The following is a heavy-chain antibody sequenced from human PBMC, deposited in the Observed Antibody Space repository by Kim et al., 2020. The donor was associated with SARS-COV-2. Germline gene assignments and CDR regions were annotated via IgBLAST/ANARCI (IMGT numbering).Heavy chain of an antibody. V-gene: IGHV3-53*01. CDR2: IYSGGST. J-gene: IGHJ4*02. Sequence: GGSLRLSCAASGFTVSNNYMSWVRQAPGKGLEWVSLIYSGGSTYYADSVKGRFTISRDNSKNTLYLQMNSLRAEDTAVYYCARDSYYDSSGMDHWGQGTLVTVSS. CDR1: GFTVSNNY. CDR3: ARDSYYDSSGMDH. D-gene: IGHD3-22*01.